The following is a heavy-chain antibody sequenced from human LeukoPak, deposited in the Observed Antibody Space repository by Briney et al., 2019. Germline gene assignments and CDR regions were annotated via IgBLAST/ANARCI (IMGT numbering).Heavy chain of an antibody. CDR3: VKNYHFDC. V-gene: IGHV3-23*01. J-gene: IGHJ4*02. Sequence: GGPLRLSCAASGFTFSSYAMSWVRQAPGKGPEWVSSISISISTYYADSVKGRFTISRDNSRDTLYLQMNSLGAEDTAVYYCVKNYHFDCWGQGTLVTVSS. CDR1: GFTFSSYA. CDR2: ISISIST. D-gene: IGHD5-24*01.